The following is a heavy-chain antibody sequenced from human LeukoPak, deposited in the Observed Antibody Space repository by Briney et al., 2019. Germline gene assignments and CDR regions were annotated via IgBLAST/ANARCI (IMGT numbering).Heavy chain of an antibody. CDR2: ISTMSSTK. V-gene: IGHV3-48*02. CDR3: ARDRWKGSSSWYPADY. J-gene: IGHJ4*02. D-gene: IGHD6-13*01. CDR1: GFTFSSFD. Sequence: GGSLRLSCAVSGFTFSSFDMNWVRQAPGKGLEWVSYISTMSSTKYYADSVKGRFTISRDNAQNSLYLQMNSLRDEDTAVYYCARDRWKGSSSWYPADYWGQGTLVTVSS.